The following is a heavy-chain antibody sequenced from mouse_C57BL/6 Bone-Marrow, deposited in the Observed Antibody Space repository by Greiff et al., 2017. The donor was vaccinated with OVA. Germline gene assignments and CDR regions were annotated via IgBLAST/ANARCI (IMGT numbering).Heavy chain of an antibody. Sequence: EVKLQEPGAELVRPGASVKLSCTASGFNIKDDYMHWVKQRPEQGLEWIGWIDPENGDTEYASKFQGKATITADTSSNTAYLQLSSLTSEDTAVYYCTKGTHYYGSSYVRYFDVWGTGTTVTVSS. J-gene: IGHJ1*03. CDR3: TKGTHYYGSSYVRYFDV. CDR1: GFNIKDDY. D-gene: IGHD1-1*01. V-gene: IGHV14-4*01. CDR2: IDPENGDT.